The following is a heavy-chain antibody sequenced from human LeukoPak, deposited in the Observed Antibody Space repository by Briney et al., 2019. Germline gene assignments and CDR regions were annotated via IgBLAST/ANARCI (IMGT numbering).Heavy chain of an antibody. CDR1: GFTFSSYD. CDR3: ARDEGDGYNYDHYYMDV. J-gene: IGHJ6*03. V-gene: IGHV3-48*03. D-gene: IGHD5-24*01. CDR2: ITTSGSTI. Sequence: PGGSLRLSCAASGFTFSSYDMNWVRQAPGKGLEWVSHITTSGSTIYYADSVKGRFTISRDNAKNSLYLQMNSLRDEDTAIYFCARDEGDGYNYDHYYMDVWGKGTTVTVSS.